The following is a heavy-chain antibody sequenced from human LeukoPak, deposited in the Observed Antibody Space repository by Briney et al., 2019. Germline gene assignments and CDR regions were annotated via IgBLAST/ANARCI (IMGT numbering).Heavy chain of an antibody. CDR1: GDSISSYY. J-gene: IGHJ6*03. CDR3: ARTGSSWPLYYYYYMDV. CDR2: VSDSGST. Sequence: SETLSLTCTVSGDSISSYYWSWIRQPPGKGLEWIGYVSDSGSTNYNPSLKSRVTVSVDTSKDQFSLKLTSVTAADTAVYYCARTGSSWPLYYYYYMDVWGKGTTVTVSS. D-gene: IGHD6-13*01. V-gene: IGHV4-59*01.